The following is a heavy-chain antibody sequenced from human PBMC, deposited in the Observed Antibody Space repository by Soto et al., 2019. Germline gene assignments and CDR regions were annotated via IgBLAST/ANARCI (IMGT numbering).Heavy chain of an antibody. J-gene: IGHJ3*02. Sequence: PGVSLRLSCAASGFTFSSYAMHWVRQAPGKGLEYVSAISSNGGSTYYANSVKGRFTISRDNSKNTLYLQMGSLRAEDMAVYYCARALGYAFDIWGQGTMVTVSS. V-gene: IGHV3-64*01. CDR1: GFTFSSYA. D-gene: IGHD7-27*01. CDR3: ARALGYAFDI. CDR2: ISSNGGST.